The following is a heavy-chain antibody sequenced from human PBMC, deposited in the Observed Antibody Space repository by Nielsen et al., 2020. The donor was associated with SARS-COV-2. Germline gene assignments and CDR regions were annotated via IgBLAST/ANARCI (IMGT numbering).Heavy chain of an antibody. Sequence: WIRQPPGKGLEWIGYIYYGGSTYYNPSLKSRVTISVDTSKNQFSLKLSSVTAADTALYYCARERVGGITIFGVVTRYGMDVWGQGTTVTVSS. D-gene: IGHD3-3*01. CDR3: ARERVGGITIFGVVTRYGMDV. J-gene: IGHJ6*02. CDR2: IYYGGST. V-gene: IGHV4-30-4*01.